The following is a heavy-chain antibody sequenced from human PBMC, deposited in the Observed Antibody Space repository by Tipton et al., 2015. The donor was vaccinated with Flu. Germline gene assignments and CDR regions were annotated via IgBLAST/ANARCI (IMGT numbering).Heavy chain of an antibody. CDR3: ARLHSGYSSGWFPFDY. J-gene: IGHJ4*02. CDR1: GGSISSYY. Sequence: TLSLTCTVSGGSISSYYWSWIRQPPGKGLEWIGYIYYSGSTNYNPSLKSRVTISVDTSKNQFSLKLSSVTAADTAVYYCARLHSGYSSGWFPFDYWGQGTLVTVSS. D-gene: IGHD6-19*01. CDR2: IYYSGST. V-gene: IGHV4-59*01.